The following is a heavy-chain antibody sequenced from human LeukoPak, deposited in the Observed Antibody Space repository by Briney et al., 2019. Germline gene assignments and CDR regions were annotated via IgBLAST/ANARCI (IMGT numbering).Heavy chain of an antibody. CDR1: GYSISSGYY. J-gene: IGHJ4*02. D-gene: IGHD2-2*01. Sequence: PSETLSLTCAVSGYSISSGYYWGWIRQPPGKGLEWIGSVYHSGSTYYNPSLKSRVTISVDTSKNHFSLNLSSVTAADTAVYYCARASVGCSSTSCYSTQFDYWGQGTLVTVSS. V-gene: IGHV4-38-2*01. CDR3: ARASVGCSSTSCYSTQFDY. CDR2: VYHSGST.